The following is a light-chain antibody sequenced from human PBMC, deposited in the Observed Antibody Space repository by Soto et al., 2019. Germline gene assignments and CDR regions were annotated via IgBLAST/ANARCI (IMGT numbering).Light chain of an antibody. CDR3: SSYTSTSIV. CDR1: SSDVGGYNY. CDR2: DVS. J-gene: IGLJ1*01. V-gene: IGLV2-14*01. Sequence: QSALTQPASVSGSPGQSITISCTGTSSDVGGYNYVSWYQRHPGKAPKLTIYDVSNRPSGVSNRFSGSKSGNTASLTISGLQAEDEADYHCSSYTSTSIVFGTGTKLTVL.